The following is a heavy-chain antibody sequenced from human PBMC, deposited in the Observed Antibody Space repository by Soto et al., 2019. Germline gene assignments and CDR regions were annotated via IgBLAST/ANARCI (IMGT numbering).Heavy chain of an antibody. Sequence: GASVKVSCKVSGYALTELSMHWVRQAPGKGLEWMGGFDPEDGETIYAQKFQGRVTMTEDTSTDTAYMELSSLRSEDTAVYYCATDPIPFIAAAGTDFGYWGQGTLVTVSS. J-gene: IGHJ4*02. D-gene: IGHD6-13*01. CDR1: GYALTELS. CDR3: ATDPIPFIAAAGTDFGY. V-gene: IGHV1-24*01. CDR2: FDPEDGET.